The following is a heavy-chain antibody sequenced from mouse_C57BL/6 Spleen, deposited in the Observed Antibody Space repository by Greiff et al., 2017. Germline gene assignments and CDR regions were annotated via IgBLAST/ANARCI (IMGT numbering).Heavy chain of an antibody. CDR2: ISSGSSTS. Sequence: DVHLVESGGGLVKPGGSLKLSCAASGFTFSDYGMHWVRQAPETGLEWVAYISSGSSTSYYADTVKGRFTISRDNAKNPLFLQMTSLRSEDTAMYYCARRSLRSPYFDYWGQGTTRTVSS. CDR1: GFTFSDYG. D-gene: IGHD1-1*01. J-gene: IGHJ2*01. CDR3: ARRSLRSPYFDY. V-gene: IGHV5-17*01.